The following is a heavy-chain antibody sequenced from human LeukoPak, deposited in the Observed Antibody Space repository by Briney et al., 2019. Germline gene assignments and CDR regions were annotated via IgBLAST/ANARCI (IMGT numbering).Heavy chain of an antibody. CDR1: GYTFTSYY. CDR2: INPSGGST. J-gene: IGHJ4*02. CDR3: AREVPYDSSVYYQPFDY. D-gene: IGHD3-22*01. V-gene: IGHV1-46*01. Sequence: ASVKVSCKASGYTFTSYYMHWVRQAPGQGLEWMGIINPSGGSTSYAQKFQGRVTMTRDTSTSTAYMELRSLRSDDTAVYYCAREVPYDSSVYYQPFDYWGQGTLVTVSS.